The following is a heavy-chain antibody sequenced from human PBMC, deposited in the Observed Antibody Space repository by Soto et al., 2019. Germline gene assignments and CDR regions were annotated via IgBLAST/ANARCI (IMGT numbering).Heavy chain of an antibody. Sequence: QMQLQESGPGLVKPSQTLSLTCTVSGGSITSGGYYWSWIRQHHGKGLEWIGYIYYSGLTYYNPSLKSRVTISVHTSKIQFSLKLSSVTAADTAVYYSARSMFPWGQGTLVTVSS. V-gene: IGHV4-31*02. D-gene: IGHD3-10*02. CDR1: GGSITSGGYY. CDR3: ARSMFP. CDR2: IYYSGLT. J-gene: IGHJ5*02.